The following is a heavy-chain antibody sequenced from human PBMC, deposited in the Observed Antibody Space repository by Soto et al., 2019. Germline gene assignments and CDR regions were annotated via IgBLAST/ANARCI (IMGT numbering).Heavy chain of an antibody. D-gene: IGHD3-10*01. CDR1: GFTFSNAW. J-gene: IGHJ6*02. V-gene: IGHV3-15*07. Sequence: EVQLVESGGGLVKPGGSLRLSCAASGFTFSNAWMNWVRQAPGKGLEWVGRIKSKTDGGTTDYAAPVKGRFTISRDDDKNTLELQMNSLKTEDTAVYYCTTGGSGNDYYYYGMDVWGQGTTVTVSS. CDR2: IKSKTDGGTT. CDR3: TTGGSGNDYYYYGMDV.